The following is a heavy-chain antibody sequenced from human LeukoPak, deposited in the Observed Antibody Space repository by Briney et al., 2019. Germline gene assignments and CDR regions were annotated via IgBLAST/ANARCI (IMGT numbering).Heavy chain of an antibody. D-gene: IGHD1-14*01. V-gene: IGHV3-23*01. CDR1: GFTFSSYA. CDR2: LSISGLST. J-gene: IGHJ4*02. CDR3: ATEEATGSGSLDY. Sequence: QPGGSLRLSCAASGFTFSSYAMSWVRQAPGKGLEWVSALSISGLSTYYADPVKGRFTISRDNSKNTLYLQMNSLRAEDTAVYYCATEEATGSGSLDYWGQGTLVTVPS.